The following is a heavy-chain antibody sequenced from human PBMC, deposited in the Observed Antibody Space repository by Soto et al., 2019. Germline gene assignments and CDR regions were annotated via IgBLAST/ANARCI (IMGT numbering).Heavy chain of an antibody. V-gene: IGHV3-30-3*01. CDR2: ISYDGSNK. CDR3: AREFDYYDSSGPTVDY. Sequence: HPGGSLRLSCAASGFTFSSYAMHWVRQAPGKGLEWVAVISYDGSNKYYADSVKGRFTISRDNSKNTLYLQMNSLRAEDTAVYYCAREFDYYDSSGPTVDYWGQGTLVTVSS. CDR1: GFTFSSYA. J-gene: IGHJ4*02. D-gene: IGHD3-22*01.